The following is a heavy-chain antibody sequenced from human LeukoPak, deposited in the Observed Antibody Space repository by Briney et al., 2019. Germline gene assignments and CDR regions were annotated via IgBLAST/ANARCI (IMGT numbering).Heavy chain of an antibody. CDR1: GFTFSSYG. D-gene: IGHD5-18*01. CDR3: AKDNGAYSYGYKVN. Sequence: PGGSLRLSCAASGFTFSSYGMHWVRQAPGKGLEWVAVIWYDGSNKYYADSVKGRFTISRDNSKNTLYLQMNSLRAEDTAVYYCAKDNGAYSYGYKVNWGQGTLVTVSS. J-gene: IGHJ4*02. V-gene: IGHV3-33*06. CDR2: IWYDGSNK.